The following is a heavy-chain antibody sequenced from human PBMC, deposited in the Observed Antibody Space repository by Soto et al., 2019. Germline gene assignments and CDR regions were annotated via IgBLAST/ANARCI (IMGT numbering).Heavy chain of an antibody. J-gene: IGHJ4*02. V-gene: IGHV4-31*03. CDR1: GGSISSGGYY. Sequence: SETLSLTCTVSGGSISSGGYYWSWIRQHPGKGLEWIGYIYYSGSTYYNPSLKSRVTISVDTSKNQFSLKLSSVTAADTAVYYCAAVVTGFPYFDYWGQGTLVTVSS. D-gene: IGHD2-15*01. CDR2: IYYSGST. CDR3: AAVVTGFPYFDY.